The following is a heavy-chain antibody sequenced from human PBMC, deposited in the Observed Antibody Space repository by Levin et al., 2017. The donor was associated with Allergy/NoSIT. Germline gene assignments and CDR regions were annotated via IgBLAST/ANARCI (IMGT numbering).Heavy chain of an antibody. CDR1: TFLFSDYT. CDR2: ISRRSSYI. J-gene: IGHJ6*02. D-gene: IGHD3-9*01. V-gene: IGHV3-21*06. CDR3: ARGLKILTTSSLYHNAMDA. Sequence: GESLKISCAASTFLFSDYTMNWVRQAPGKGLEWVASISRRSSYIYYADSVKGRFTISRDNAKNSVSLQMNSLRAEDTAIYYCARGLKILTTSSLYHNAMDAWGQGTTVSVSS.